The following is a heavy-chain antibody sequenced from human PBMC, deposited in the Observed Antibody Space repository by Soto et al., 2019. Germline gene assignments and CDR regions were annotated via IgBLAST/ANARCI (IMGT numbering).Heavy chain of an antibody. D-gene: IGHD3-22*01. CDR2: INPSGGST. V-gene: IGHV1-46*01. CDR3: ARASYDSSGYDY. J-gene: IGHJ4*02. CDR1: GYTFTGHY. Sequence: ASVKVSCKASGYTFTGHYMHWVLQAPGQGLEWMGIINPSGGSTSYAQKFRGRVTMTRDTSTSTVYMELSSLRSEDTAVYYCARASYDSSGYDYWGQGTLVTVSS.